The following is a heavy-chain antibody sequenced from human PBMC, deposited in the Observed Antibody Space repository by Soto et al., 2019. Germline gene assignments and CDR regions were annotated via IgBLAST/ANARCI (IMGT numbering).Heavy chain of an antibody. J-gene: IGHJ5*02. Sequence: SETLSLTCAVSGDSITSAGYYWNWIRQNPGKGLEWIGYVYYSGFTYYNPSLKSRVTISVDTSKNQVSLKVTSVTAADTAVYYCASAAPHSSSWFHFAPWGQGTLVTVSS. CDR3: ASAAPHSSSWFHFAP. D-gene: IGHD6-13*01. V-gene: IGHV4-31*11. CDR1: GDSITSAGYY. CDR2: VYYSGFT.